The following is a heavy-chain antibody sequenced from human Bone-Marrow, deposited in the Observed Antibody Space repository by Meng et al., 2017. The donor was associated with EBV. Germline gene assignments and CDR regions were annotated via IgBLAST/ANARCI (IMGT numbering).Heavy chain of an antibody. J-gene: IGHJ4*02. V-gene: IGHV4-4*02. Sequence: QAQRQESGPGVGKPAGTLSLTGAVIAATLSSNDWWSWLLHPPGKGLEWIGEIYNTGSTNYNPSLKSRVTISVDRSKNQLSLKVRSVTAADTAVYYCARRALAGDVSVYFDYWDQGTLVTVSS. CDR3: ARRALAGDVSVYFDY. D-gene: IGHD2-21*01. CDR1: AATLSSNDW. CDR2: IYNTGST.